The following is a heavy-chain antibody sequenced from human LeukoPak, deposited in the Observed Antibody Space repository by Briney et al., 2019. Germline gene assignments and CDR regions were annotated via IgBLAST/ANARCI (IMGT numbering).Heavy chain of an antibody. Sequence: GGSLRLSCAASGFTFSSYWMHWVRQAPGKGLVWVSRINSDGTSTTYADSVKGRFTISRDNAKNTLYLQMNSLRAEDTAVYYCARRHLPVGAPSRYDYWGQGTLVTVSS. CDR1: GFTFSSYW. CDR2: INSDGTST. V-gene: IGHV3-74*01. D-gene: IGHD1-26*01. J-gene: IGHJ4*02. CDR3: ARRHLPVGAPSRYDY.